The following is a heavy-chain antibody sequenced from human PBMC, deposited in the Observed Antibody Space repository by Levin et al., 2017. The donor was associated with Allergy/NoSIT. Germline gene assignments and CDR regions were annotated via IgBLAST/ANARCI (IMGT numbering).Heavy chain of an antibody. CDR3: ARIFGLAPRWYYNGLDV. CDR1: GFSLITSGMC. V-gene: IGHV2-70*11. CDR2: IDWDDDE. J-gene: IGHJ6*02. D-gene: IGHD6-13*01. Sequence: GSGPTLVKPTETLTLTCTFSGFSLITSGMCVSWIRQPPGKAPEWLARIDWDDDEYYSTSLRSRLSISKDTSKNQVVLTMTNMDPDDTATYYCARIFGLAPRWYYNGLDVWGQGTTVTVSS.